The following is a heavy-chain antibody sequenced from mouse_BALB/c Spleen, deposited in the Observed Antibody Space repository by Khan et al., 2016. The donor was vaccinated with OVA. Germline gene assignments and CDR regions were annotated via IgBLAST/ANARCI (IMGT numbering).Heavy chain of an antibody. Sequence: VQLQESGPGLVQPSQSLSITCTVAGVSLTTYGVHWVRQSPGKGLEWLGVIWSGGSTDYNAAFIPRLSFSKDNSKSQVFFKMNSLQVNNTAIYYCARNYDYDEGLAYWGQGTLVTVSA. J-gene: IGHJ3*01. CDR2: IWSGGST. V-gene: IGHV2-2*02. D-gene: IGHD2-4*01. CDR1: GVSLTTYG. CDR3: ARNYDYDEGLAY.